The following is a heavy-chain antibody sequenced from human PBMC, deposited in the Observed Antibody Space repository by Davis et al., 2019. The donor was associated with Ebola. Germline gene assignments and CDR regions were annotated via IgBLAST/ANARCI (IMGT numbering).Heavy chain of an antibody. J-gene: IGHJ4*02. CDR2: IQNSGSP. CDR1: GGSISTYY. CDR3: ARDFRPWQVVYSQFDY. D-gene: IGHD2-8*02. Sequence: SETLSLTCSVSGGSISTYYWNWIRQPPGKGLEWVGCIQNSGSPIYNPSLKSRVPLSVDRSTNQFSLKLTSVTAADTAVYYCARDFRPWQVVYSQFDYWGQGTLVTVSS. V-gene: IGHV4-4*09.